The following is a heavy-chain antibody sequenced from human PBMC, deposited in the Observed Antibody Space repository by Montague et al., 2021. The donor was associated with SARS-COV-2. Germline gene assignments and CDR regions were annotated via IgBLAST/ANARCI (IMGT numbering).Heavy chain of an antibody. CDR1: GGSISSSSYY. V-gene: IGHV4-39*01. CDR2: IYYSGST. D-gene: IGHD3-22*01. J-gene: IGHJ4*02. Sequence: SETLSLTCTVSGGSISSSSYYWGWIRQPPGKGLQWIGCIYYSGSTYYNPSLKSRVTIYVATSQNQFSLKLSSVTAADTAVYYCARQSPVTMIVVVISGRFDYWGQGTLVTVSS. CDR3: ARQSPVTMIVVVISGRFDY.